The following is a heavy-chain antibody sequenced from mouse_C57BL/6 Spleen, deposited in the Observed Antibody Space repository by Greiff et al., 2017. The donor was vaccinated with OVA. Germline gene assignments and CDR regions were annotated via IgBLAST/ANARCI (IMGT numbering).Heavy chain of an antibody. CDR2: IDPETGGT. D-gene: IGHD1-1*01. CDR1: GYTFTDYE. J-gene: IGHJ1*03. Sequence: VQLQQSGAELVRPGASVTLSCKASGYTFTDYEMHWVKQTPVHGLEWIGAIDPETGGTAYNQKFKGKAILTADKSSSTAYMELRSLTSEDSAVYYCTRSGAYYGSSYVRYFDVWGTGTTVTVSS. V-gene: IGHV1-15*01. CDR3: TRSGAYYGSSYVRYFDV.